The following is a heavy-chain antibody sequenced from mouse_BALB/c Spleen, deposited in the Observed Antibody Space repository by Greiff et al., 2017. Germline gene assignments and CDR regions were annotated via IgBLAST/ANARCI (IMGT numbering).Heavy chain of an antibody. CDR2: INPSTGYT. D-gene: IGHD3-1*01. CDR3: ARPRATDAMDY. V-gene: IGHV1-7*01. CDR1: GYTFTSYW. Sequence: QVQLQQSGAELAKPGASVKMSCKASGYTFTSYWMHWVKQRPGQGLEWIGYINPSTGYTEYNQKFKDKATLTADKSSSTAYMQLSSLTSEDSAVYYCARPRATDAMDYWGQGTSVTVSS. J-gene: IGHJ4*01.